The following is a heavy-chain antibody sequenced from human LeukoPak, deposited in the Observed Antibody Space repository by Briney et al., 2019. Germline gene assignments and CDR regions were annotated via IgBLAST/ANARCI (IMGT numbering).Heavy chain of an antibody. V-gene: IGHV3-23*01. CDR1: GFTFSSYA. CDR3: AKPGYCSSTSCWPFDP. Sequence: GGSLRLSCAASGFTFSSYAMSWVRQAPGKGLEWVSAISGSGGSTYYADSVKGRFTISRDNSKNTLYLQMNSLRAEDTAVYYCAKPGYCSSTSCWPFDPWGQGTLVTVSS. D-gene: IGHD2-2*01. J-gene: IGHJ5*02. CDR2: ISGSGGST.